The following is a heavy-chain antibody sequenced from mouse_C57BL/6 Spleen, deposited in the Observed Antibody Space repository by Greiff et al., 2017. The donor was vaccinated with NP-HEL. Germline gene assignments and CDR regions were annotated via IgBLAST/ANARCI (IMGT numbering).Heavy chain of an antibody. V-gene: IGHV1-26*01. CDR3: ARPGDDYFFAY. D-gene: IGHD2-4*01. J-gene: IGHJ3*01. Sequence: EVQLQQSGPELVKPGASVKISCKASGYTFTDYYMNWVKQSHGKSLEWIGDINPNNGGTSYNQKFKGKATLTVDKSSSTAYMELRSLTSEDSAVYYCARPGDDYFFAYWGQGTLVTVSA. CDR2: INPNNGGT. CDR1: GYTFTDYY.